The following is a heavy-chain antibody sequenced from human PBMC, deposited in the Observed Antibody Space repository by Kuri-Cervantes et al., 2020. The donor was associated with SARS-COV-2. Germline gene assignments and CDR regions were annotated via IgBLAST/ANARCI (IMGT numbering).Heavy chain of an antibody. Sequence: SVKVSCKASGYTFTSYGISWVRQAPGQGLEWMGGIIPIFGTANYAQKFQGRVTITTDESTSTAYMELSSLRSEDTAVYYCARSPWYYYGSGTPEHAFDIWGQGTMVTVSS. CDR1: GYTFTSYG. D-gene: IGHD3-10*01. CDR3: ARSPWYYYGSGTPEHAFDI. CDR2: IIPIFGTA. J-gene: IGHJ3*02. V-gene: IGHV1-69*05.